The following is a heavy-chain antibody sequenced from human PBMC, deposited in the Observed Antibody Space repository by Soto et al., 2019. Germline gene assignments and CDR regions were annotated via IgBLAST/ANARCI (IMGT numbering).Heavy chain of an antibody. CDR3: ARAGLDDYSNPAAFDI. D-gene: IGHD4-4*01. J-gene: IGHJ3*02. Sequence: QVQLQESGPGLVKPSGTLSLACAVSSGSISSSNWWSWVRQPPGKGLEWIGEIYHSGSTNYNPSLKSRVTISVDKSKNQFSLKLSSVTAADTAVYYCARAGLDDYSNPAAFDIWGQGTMVTVSS. CDR2: IYHSGST. CDR1: SGSISSSNW. V-gene: IGHV4-4*02.